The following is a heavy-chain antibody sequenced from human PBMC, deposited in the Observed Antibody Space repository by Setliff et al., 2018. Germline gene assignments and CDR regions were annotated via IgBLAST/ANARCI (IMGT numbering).Heavy chain of an antibody. CDR2: ISSGGST. Sequence: SETLSLTCTVSGGSISSYYWIWIRRPPGKGLEWIGFISSGGSTIYSPSLKSRVTISVDTSKNQFSLKLTSVTAADTAIYYCASRRTGPGGWFDYWGQGTLVTVSS. V-gene: IGHV4-4*08. J-gene: IGHJ5*01. CDR1: GGSISSYY. D-gene: IGHD1-26*01. CDR3: ASRRTGPGGWFDY.